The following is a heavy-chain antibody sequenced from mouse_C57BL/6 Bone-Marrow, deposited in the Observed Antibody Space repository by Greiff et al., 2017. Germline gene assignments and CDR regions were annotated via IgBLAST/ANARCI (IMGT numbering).Heavy chain of an antibody. Sequence: QVQLQQSGPELARPWASVKISCQAFYTFSRRVHFAIRDTNYWMQWVKQRPGQGLEWIGAIYPGNGDTSYNQKFKGKATLTADKSSSTAYMQLSRLTHESTAVYYCARGLPPLEYRGDGTPATVSS. CDR3: HESTAVYYCARGLPPLEY. D-gene: IGHD3-1*01. V-gene: IGHV1-87*01. CDR1: YTFSRRVH. J-gene: IGHJ4*01. CDR2: GQGLEWIG.